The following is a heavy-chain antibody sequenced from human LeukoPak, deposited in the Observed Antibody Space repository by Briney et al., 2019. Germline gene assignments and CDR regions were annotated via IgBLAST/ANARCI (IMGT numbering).Heavy chain of an antibody. CDR3: ARDRFSSSWRLAD. CDR1: GGSISSYY. D-gene: IGHD6-13*01. V-gene: IGHV4-59*06. CDR2: VYSSGST. J-gene: IGHJ1*01. Sequence: SETLSLTCTVSGGSISSYYWSWIRQPAGKGLEWLGYVYSSGSTYYNPSLKSRVTISIDTSKSQFSLKLTSVTAADTAVYYCARDRFSSSWRLADWGQGTLVTVSS.